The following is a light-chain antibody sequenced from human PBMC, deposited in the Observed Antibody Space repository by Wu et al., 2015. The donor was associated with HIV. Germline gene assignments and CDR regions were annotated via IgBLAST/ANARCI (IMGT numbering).Light chain of an antibody. CDR3: QQYNSWVLT. Sequence: EIVLTQSPATLSLSPGQRATLSCRVSQSVATSLAWYQQKPGQAPRLLIFGASNRATGIPARFSGSGSGTDFTLTISSLQSEDCAVYYCQQYNSWVLTFGGGTKVEIE. CDR2: GAS. CDR1: QSVATS. V-gene: IGKV3D-15*01. J-gene: IGKJ4*01.